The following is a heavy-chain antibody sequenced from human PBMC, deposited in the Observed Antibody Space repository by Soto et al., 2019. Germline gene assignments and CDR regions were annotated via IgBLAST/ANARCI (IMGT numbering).Heavy chain of an antibody. Sequence: QITLKESGPTLVKPTQTLTLTCTFSGFSLSTSGVGVGWIRQPPGKALEWLALIYWDDDKRYSPSLKSRLILTKYTPTNPVVLTMTNMDPLDTATYYCAHRIGGLDYWGQGTLVTVSS. CDR2: IYWDDDK. D-gene: IGHD3-16*01. CDR3: AHRIGGLDY. V-gene: IGHV2-5*02. CDR1: GFSLSTSGVG. J-gene: IGHJ4*02.